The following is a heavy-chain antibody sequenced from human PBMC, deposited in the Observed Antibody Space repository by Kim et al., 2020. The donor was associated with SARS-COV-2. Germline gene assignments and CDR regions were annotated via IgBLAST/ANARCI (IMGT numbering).Heavy chain of an antibody. CDR1: EFTFSKYW. V-gene: IGHV3-7*01. J-gene: IGHJ2*01. D-gene: IGHD3-10*01. CDR2: IKEDGSEK. CDR3: AREDRTNIIRGFIYWYFDL. Sequence: GGSLRLSCAASEFTFSKYWMTWVRQAPGKGLEWVAKIKEDGSEKYYVRSVKGRFTISRDNAKNSLYLQMNSLRAEDTAVYYCAREDRTNIIRGFIYWYFDLWGRGTLVTVSS.